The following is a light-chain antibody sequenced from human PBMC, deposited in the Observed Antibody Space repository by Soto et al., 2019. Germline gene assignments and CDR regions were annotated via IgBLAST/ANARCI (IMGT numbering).Light chain of an antibody. CDR1: QSVNNY. Sequence: EIVLTQSPATLSLSPGERATLSCRASQSVNNYLAWYQQKPGQAPRLLIYDASSRATGIPPRFSGSGSGTDFTLTISRLEPEDCGVYYCQQRSNWVTFCGGTKVAIK. CDR3: QQRSNWVT. V-gene: IGKV3-11*01. CDR2: DAS. J-gene: IGKJ4*01.